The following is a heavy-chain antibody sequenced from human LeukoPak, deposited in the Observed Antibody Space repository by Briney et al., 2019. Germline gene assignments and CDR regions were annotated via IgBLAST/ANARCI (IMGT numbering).Heavy chain of an antibody. D-gene: IGHD6-13*01. V-gene: IGHV4-59*10. CDR1: GGSFSGYY. J-gene: IGHJ4*02. CDR2: IYNSGST. Sequence: SETLSLTCAVYGGSFSGYYWSWIRQPAGKGLEWIGHIYNSGSTNYNPSLKGRVTMSVATSKNQFSLHLSSVTAADTAVYYCARSAFLATAPGLYYYHCWGQGTLVAVSS. CDR3: ARSAFLATAPGLYYYHC.